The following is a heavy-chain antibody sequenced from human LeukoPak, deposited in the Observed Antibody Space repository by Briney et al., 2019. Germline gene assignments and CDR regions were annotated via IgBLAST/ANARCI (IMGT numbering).Heavy chain of an antibody. Sequence: GGSLRLSCAASGFTFSNYGLSWVRQAPGKGLEWVSGITGSGGSTYYADSVKGRFTISRDNSKNTLYLQMNSLRAEDTAVYYCARGASSGYYFDYWGQGTLVTVSS. J-gene: IGHJ4*02. D-gene: IGHD3-22*01. V-gene: IGHV3-23*01. CDR2: ITGSGGST. CDR3: ARGASSGYYFDY. CDR1: GFTFSNYG.